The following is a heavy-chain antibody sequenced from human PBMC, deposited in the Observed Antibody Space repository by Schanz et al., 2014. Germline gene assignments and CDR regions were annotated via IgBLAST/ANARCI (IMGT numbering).Heavy chain of an antibody. Sequence: VQLVESGGGLVQPGGSLRLSCAASGFTFSSYGMHWVRQAPGKGLEWVAVIWYDGSNKYYADSVKGRFTISRDNSKNTLLLQMNSLRAEDTAIYYCAKDAPYPFDLWGRGTMVTVSS. CDR1: GFTFSSYG. CDR2: IWYDGSNK. CDR3: AKDAPYPFDL. J-gene: IGHJ3*01. V-gene: IGHV3-33*06.